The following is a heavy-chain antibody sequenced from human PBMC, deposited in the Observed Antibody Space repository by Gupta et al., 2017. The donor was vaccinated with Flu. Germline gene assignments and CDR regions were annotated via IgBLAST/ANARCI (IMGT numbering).Heavy chain of an antibody. CDR2: ISGSGNT. CDR1: GFTFSSYA. V-gene: IGHV3-23*01. J-gene: IGHJ4*02. Sequence: EVQLLESGGGLVQPGGSLRLPCAASGFTFSSYAMNWVRQAPGKGLEWVSAISGSGNTHYADSVKGRFTISRDNSKNTLYLQMNSLRAEDTAVYYCAKRYSSGWYYFDHWGQGTLVTVSS. CDR3: AKRYSSGWYYFDH. D-gene: IGHD6-19*01.